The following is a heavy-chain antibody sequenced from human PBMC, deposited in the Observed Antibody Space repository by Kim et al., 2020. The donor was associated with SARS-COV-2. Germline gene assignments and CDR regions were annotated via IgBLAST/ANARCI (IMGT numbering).Heavy chain of an antibody. CDR1: GFTFGDYA. Sequence: GGSLRLSCAASGFTFGDYAMHWVRQAPGKGLEWVSCISWNSGSICYADSVKGRFTISRDNAKNSLYLQMNSLRAEDTAVYYCAKDIKDGGSCVRYFDYWGQGTLVTVSS. J-gene: IGHJ4*02. V-gene: IGHV3-9*01. D-gene: IGHD2-15*01. CDR2: ISWNSGSI. CDR3: AKDIKDGGSCVRYFDY.